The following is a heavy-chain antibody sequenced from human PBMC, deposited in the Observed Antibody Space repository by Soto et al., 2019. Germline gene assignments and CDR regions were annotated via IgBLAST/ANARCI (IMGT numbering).Heavy chain of an antibody. J-gene: IGHJ4*02. CDR3: ARGVGDLLWRARPYYFDY. Sequence: SGPTLVNPTQTLTLTCTFSGFSLSTSGMCVSWIRQPPGKALEWLALIDWDDDKYYSTSLKTRLTISKDTSKNQVVLTMTNMDPVDTATYYCARGVGDLLWRARPYYFDYWGQGTLVTVPS. CDR2: IDWDDDK. CDR1: GFSLSTSGMC. D-gene: IGHD3-3*01. V-gene: IGHV2-70*01.